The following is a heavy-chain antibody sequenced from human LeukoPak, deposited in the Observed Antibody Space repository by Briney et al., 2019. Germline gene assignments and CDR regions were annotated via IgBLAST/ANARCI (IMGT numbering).Heavy chain of an antibody. D-gene: IGHD2-15*01. CDR1: GFTFDDYG. V-gene: IGHV3-20*04. Sequence: GGSLRLSCAASGFTFDDYGMSWVRQAPGKGLEWVSGINWNGGSTGYADSVKGRFTISRDNAKNSLYLQMNSLRAEDTAVYYCARDPSPLLPEVWFDPWGQGTLVTVSS. CDR3: ARDPSPLLPEVWFDP. CDR2: INWNGGST. J-gene: IGHJ5*02.